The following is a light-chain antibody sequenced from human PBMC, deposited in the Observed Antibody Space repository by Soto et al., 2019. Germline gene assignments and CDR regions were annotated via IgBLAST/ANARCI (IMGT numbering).Light chain of an antibody. CDR3: QQYNHWSSR. CDR1: QSVTNF. CDR2: DAS. V-gene: IGKV1-5*01. J-gene: IGKJ2*03. Sequence: DIQMTQSPSTLTASVGDRVTITCRASQSVTNFLAWYQQKPGKAPKLLIYDASTLEDGVPSRFSGSGSGTQFTLTISSVQPDDYATYYCQQYNHWSSRFGQGTKLEIK.